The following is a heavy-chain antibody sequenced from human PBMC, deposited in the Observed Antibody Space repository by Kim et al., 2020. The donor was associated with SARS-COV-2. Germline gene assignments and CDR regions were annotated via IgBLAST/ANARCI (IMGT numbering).Heavy chain of an antibody. V-gene: IGHV3-49*04. D-gene: IGHD3-10*01. CDR1: GFTFGDYA. CDR3: TRDESGTGGYGY. J-gene: IGHJ4*02. CDR2: IRSKAYGGPT. Sequence: GGSLRLSCTASGFTFGDYAMSWVRQAPGKGLEWVGVIRSKAYGGPTEYAASVKGRFTISRDDSKSIAYLQMNSLITEDTAVYYCTRDESGTGGYGYWGQG.